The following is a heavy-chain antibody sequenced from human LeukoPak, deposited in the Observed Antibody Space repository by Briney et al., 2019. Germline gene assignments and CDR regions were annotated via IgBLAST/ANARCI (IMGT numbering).Heavy chain of an antibody. CDR3: AKDLFGYGDETDKLAEYFQH. J-gene: IGHJ1*01. CDR2: IIPIFGTA. Sequence: WASVKVSCKASGGTFSSYAISWVRQAPGQGLEWMEGIIPIFGTANYAQKFQGRVTITADKSTSTAYMELNSLRAEDTAVYYCAKDLFGYGDETDKLAEYFQHWGQGTLVTVSS. CDR1: GGTFSSYA. D-gene: IGHD4-17*01. V-gene: IGHV1-69*06.